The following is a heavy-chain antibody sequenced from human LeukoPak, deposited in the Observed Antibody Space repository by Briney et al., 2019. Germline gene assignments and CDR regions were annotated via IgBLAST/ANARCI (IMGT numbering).Heavy chain of an antibody. J-gene: IGHJ4*02. CDR3: ARVTGYMIEDYFDY. Sequence: SETLSLTCTVSGGSVNSYYLSWIRQPAGKTLEWIGRIYYSGSTNYNPSLKSRVTISVDTSKNQFSLKLSSVTAADTAVYYCARVTGYMIEDYFDYWGQGTLVTVSS. CDR1: GGSVNSYY. D-gene: IGHD3-22*01. V-gene: IGHV4-59*02. CDR2: IYYSGST.